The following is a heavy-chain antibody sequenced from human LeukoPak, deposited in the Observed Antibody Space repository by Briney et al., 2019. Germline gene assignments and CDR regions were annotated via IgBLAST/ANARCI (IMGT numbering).Heavy chain of an antibody. J-gene: IGHJ4*02. Sequence: GGSLRLSCAVSGFNLNSYAMHWVRQAPGKGLEWVAVIRHDEANSFYADSVQGRFTISRDTSKKLLYLQMNSLRVGDTAVYYCAKEYTPSSPLGELDSWGQGTLVTVSS. D-gene: IGHD6-6*01. CDR3: AKEYTPSSPLGELDS. V-gene: IGHV3-30*02. CDR2: IRHDEANS. CDR1: GFNLNSYA.